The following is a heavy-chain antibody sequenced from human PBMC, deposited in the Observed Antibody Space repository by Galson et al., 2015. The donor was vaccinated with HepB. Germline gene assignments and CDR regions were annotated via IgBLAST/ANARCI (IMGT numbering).Heavy chain of an antibody. J-gene: IGHJ4*02. CDR2: ISSHGGST. Sequence: SLRLSCAASGFTFSSYAMHWVRQAPGQGLEYVSAISSHGGSTYYATSVKGRFTISSDNSKNTLYHKMGSLGDEDMADYYCARASGGYSGYDSLFDYWGQGTLVTGSS. V-gene: IGHV3-64*01. D-gene: IGHD5-12*01. CDR3: ARASGGYSGYDSLFDY. CDR1: GFTFSSYA.